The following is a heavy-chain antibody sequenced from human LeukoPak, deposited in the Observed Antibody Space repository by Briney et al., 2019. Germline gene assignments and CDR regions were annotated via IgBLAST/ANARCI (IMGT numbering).Heavy chain of an antibody. Sequence: GGSLRLSCAASGFTFNTASMSWVRQAPGKGLEWVGRIKRKSDGGTADYAAPVKGRFTISRDDSKNTLYLQMNSLKTEDTAVYYCGTFPFDPWGQGTLVTVSS. CDR1: GFTFNTAS. CDR3: GTFPFDP. D-gene: IGHD2/OR15-2a*01. V-gene: IGHV3-15*01. J-gene: IGHJ5*02. CDR2: IKRKSDGGTA.